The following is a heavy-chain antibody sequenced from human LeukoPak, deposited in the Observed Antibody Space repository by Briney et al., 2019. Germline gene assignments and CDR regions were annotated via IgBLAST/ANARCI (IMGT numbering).Heavy chain of an antibody. CDR3: ARDRSYGGIDY. J-gene: IGHJ4*02. D-gene: IGHD4-23*01. CDR2: IYYSGST. CDR1: GGSISSGGYY. Sequence: SSETLSLTCTVSGGSISSGGYYWSWIRQHPGKGLEWIGYIYYSGSTYYNPSLKSRVTISVDTSKNQFSLKLSSVTAADTAVYYCARDRSYGGIDYWGQGTLVTVSS. V-gene: IGHV4-30-4*08.